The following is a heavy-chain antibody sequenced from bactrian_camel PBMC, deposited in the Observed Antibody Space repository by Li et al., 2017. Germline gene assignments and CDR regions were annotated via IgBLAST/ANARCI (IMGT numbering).Heavy chain of an antibody. V-gene: IGHV3S54*01. CDR2: IATGSGNT. CDR1: GHSRGSNC. J-gene: IGHJ4*01. D-gene: IGHD1*01. Sequence: QVQLVESGGGSVQAGGSLRLSCKVSGHSRGSNCVGWYRLPPGRAPAEREGVARIATGSGNTYYADSVKGRFTISQDNAKNTVYLQMNSLKPEDTAVYHCASDYGTTYYGQGTQVTVS.